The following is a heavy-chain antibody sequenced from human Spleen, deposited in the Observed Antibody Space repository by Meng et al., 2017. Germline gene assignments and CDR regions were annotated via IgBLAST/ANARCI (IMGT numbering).Heavy chain of an antibody. V-gene: IGHV3-73*01. CDR2: IEAKPNNYAT. Sequence: ETLSLTCAVYGGSFSGYYWSWIRQPPGKGLEWIGRIEAKPNNYATSYAASVRGRFTISRDDSKNTAYLEMNSLKTEDTALYYCTIYTSGHIWGQGTMVTVSS. CDR1: GGSFSGYY. CDR3: TIYTSGHI. D-gene: IGHD6-19*01. J-gene: IGHJ3*02.